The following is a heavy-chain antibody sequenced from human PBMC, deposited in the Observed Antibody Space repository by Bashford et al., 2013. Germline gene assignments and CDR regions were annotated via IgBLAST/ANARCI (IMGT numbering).Heavy chain of an antibody. V-gene: IGHV1-24*01. CDR3: TTVRFLGYFDY. D-gene: IGHD3-3*01. J-gene: IGHJ4*02. Sequence: WVRQAPGKGLEWMGGFDPEDGETIYAQKFQGRLTMTEDTSTDTAYMELSSLRSEDTAVYYCTTVRFLGYFDYWGQGPWSPSPQ. CDR2: FDPEDGET.